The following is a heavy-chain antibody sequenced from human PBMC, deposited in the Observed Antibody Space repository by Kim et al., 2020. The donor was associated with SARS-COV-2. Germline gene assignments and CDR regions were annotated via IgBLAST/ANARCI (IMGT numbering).Heavy chain of an antibody. CDR2: ISYDGSNK. CDR3: AKENSRTVLRYLGLHDA. Sequence: GGSLRLSCAASGFTFSSYGMHWVRQAPGKGLEWVAVISYDGSNKYYADSVKGRFTISRDNSKNTLYLQMNSLRAEDTAVYYCAKENSRTVLRYLGLHDA. D-gene: IGHD3-9*01. J-gene: IGHJ3*01. V-gene: IGHV3-30*18. CDR1: GFTFSSYG.